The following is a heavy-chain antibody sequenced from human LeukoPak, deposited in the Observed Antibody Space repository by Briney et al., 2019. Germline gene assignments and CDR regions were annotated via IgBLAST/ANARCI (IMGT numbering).Heavy chain of an antibody. CDR3: ARDGDITPTDV. J-gene: IGHJ6*02. CDR1: GFTFSSFG. Sequence: PGGSLRLSCAASGFTFSSFGMHWVRQAPGKGLEWVAVIWYDGSNKHYADSVKGRFTISRDNSKNTLYLQMNSLRAEDTAVYYCARDGDITPTDVWGQGTTVTVSS. D-gene: IGHD2-15*01. CDR2: IWYDGSNK. V-gene: IGHV3-33*01.